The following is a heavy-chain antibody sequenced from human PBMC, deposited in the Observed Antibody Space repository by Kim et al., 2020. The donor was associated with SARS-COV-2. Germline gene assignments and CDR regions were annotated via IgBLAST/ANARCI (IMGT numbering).Heavy chain of an antibody. CDR2: ISSSGSTI. D-gene: IGHD3-10*01. J-gene: IGHJ4*02. CDR1: GFTFSSYE. Sequence: GGSLRLSCAASGFTFSSYEMNWVRQAPGKGLEWVSYISSSGSTIYYADSVKGRFTISRDNAKNSLYLQMNSLRAEDTAVYYCARNGVLAAMVRGVQAQVFDYWGQGTLVTVSS. V-gene: IGHV3-48*03. CDR3: ARNGVLAAMVRGVQAQVFDY.